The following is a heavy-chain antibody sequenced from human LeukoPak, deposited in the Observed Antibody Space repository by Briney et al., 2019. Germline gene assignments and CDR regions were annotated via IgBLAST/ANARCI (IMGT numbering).Heavy chain of an antibody. D-gene: IGHD3-9*01. CDR3: ARYSGARYFDWSLDY. V-gene: IGHV3-53*01. CDR1: GFTFSSYA. CDR2: IHSGGST. Sequence: GGSLRLSCAASGFTFSSYAMSWVRQAPGKGLEWVSVIHSGGSTYYADSVKGRFTISRDNSKNTLYLQMNSLRAEDTAVYYCARYSGARYFDWSLDYWGQGTLVTVSS. J-gene: IGHJ4*02.